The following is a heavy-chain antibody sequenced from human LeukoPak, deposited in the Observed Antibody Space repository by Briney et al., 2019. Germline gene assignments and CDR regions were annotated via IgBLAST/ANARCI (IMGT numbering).Heavy chain of an antibody. D-gene: IGHD3-16*01. CDR1: GFTFSSYS. Sequence: GGSLRLSCAASGFTFSSYSINWVRQAPGKGLEWVSSISSSSSYICYADSVKDRCTISRDNSKNTLYLQMNSMRAEDKAVYYCASAPEMLTFGGVIFASWGQGTLVTVSS. CDR3: ASAPEMLTFGGVIFAS. J-gene: IGHJ4*02. CDR2: ISSSSSYI. V-gene: IGHV3-21*04.